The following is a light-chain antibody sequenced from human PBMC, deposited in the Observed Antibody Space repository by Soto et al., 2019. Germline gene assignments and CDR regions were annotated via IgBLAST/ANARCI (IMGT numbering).Light chain of an antibody. CDR3: QQFGSSPPAFT. CDR1: QSVSTRY. CDR2: GAS. V-gene: IGKV3-20*01. J-gene: IGKJ2*01. Sequence: ESMLTQSPGTLSLSPGERATLSCRASQSVSTRYLAWYQQKPGQAPRLLIYGASIRATGIPDRLSGSGSGTDFTLTISRLEPEDFAVYYCQQFGSSPPAFTFGQGTKLEI.